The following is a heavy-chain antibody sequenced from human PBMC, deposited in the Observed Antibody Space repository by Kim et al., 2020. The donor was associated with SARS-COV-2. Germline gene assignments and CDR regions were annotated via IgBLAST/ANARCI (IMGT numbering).Heavy chain of an antibody. CDR3: AKDHGSGSYYNYYYYGMDV. J-gene: IGHJ6*02. D-gene: IGHD3-10*01. Sequence: GRFTISRDNSKNTLYLQMNSLRAEDTAVYYCAKDHGSGSYYNYYYYGMDVWGQGTTVTVSS. V-gene: IGHV3-23*01.